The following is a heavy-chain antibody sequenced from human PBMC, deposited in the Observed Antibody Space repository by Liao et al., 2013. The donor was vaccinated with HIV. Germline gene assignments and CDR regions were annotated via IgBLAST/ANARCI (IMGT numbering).Heavy chain of an antibody. J-gene: IGHJ1*01. D-gene: IGHD5-12*01. CDR3: ARGDIVATMKTEYFQH. CDR2: IYTSGST. V-gene: IGHV4-4*07. CDR1: GGSISSYY. Sequence: QVQLQESGPGLVKPSETLSLTCIVSGGSISSYYWSWIRQPAGKGLEWIGRIYTSGSTNYNPSLKSRVTISLDTSKNQFSLKVNSVTAADTAVYYCARGDIVATMKTEYFQHWGQGTLVTVSS.